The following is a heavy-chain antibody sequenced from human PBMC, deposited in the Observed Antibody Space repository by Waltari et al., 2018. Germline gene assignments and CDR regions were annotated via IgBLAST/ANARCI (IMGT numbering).Heavy chain of an antibody. J-gene: IGHJ4*02. CDR3: ARGVYSSSDPYLGY. Sequence: QVQLMKTGAEMKKPGASVQDYSEAARYTFTGHYIPSQRQTPGQGLEWMGRINPNRVGTNYAQKFQGRVTMTRDTSISTAYMELSRLRSDDTAVYYCARGVYSSSDPYLGYWGQGTLVTVSS. CDR2: INPNRVGT. D-gene: IGHD6-6*01. V-gene: IGHV1-2*06. CDR1: RYTFTGHY.